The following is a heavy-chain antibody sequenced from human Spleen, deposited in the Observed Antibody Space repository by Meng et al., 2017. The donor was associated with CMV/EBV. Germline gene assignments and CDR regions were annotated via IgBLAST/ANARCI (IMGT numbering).Heavy chain of an antibody. CDR3: ARAPIGEYYDFWSGYYTGYFDY. CDR2: INRSEST. D-gene: IGHD3-3*01. J-gene: IGHJ4*02. Sequence: GSLRLSCAAYSGSSSVYCWRWIRQPPGKGLERIGEINRSESTNYNPSLKSRVTISVDTSKNQFSLKLSSVTAADTAVYYCARAPIGEYYDFWSGYYTGYFDYWGQGTLVTVSS. V-gene: IGHV4-34*01. CDR1: SGSSSVYC.